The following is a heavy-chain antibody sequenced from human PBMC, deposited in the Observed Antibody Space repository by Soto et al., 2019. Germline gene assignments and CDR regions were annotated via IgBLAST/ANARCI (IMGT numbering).Heavy chain of an antibody. CDR3: AKARGGYDIDF. CDR2: ISAGGDKT. Sequence: GGSLRLSCATSGFTFNNYPMNWVRQAPGEGLSWVSAISAGGDKTYYADSVKGRFTISRDNLRNTLYLHMNSLRAEDTAVYYCAKARGGYDIDFSGQGTLVTVYS. V-gene: IGHV3-23*01. D-gene: IGHD5-12*01. J-gene: IGHJ4*02. CDR1: GFTFNNYP.